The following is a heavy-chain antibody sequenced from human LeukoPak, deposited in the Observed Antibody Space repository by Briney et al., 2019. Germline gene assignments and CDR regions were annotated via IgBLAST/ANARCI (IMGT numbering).Heavy chain of an antibody. CDR1: GESLNSYY. Sequence: SETLSLTCAVYGESLNSYYWSWVRQPPGEGLEWIGEIYERGTTEYNPSLKSRVTISMVPSKQQFSLSLSSVTAADTAVYYCARGAWATRLGSWGLGTPVIVSS. CDR2: IYERGTT. V-gene: IGHV4-34*01. J-gene: IGHJ4*02. D-gene: IGHD2-15*01. CDR3: ARGAWATRLGS.